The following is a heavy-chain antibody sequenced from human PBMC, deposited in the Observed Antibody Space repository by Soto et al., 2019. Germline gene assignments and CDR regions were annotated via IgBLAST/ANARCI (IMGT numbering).Heavy chain of an antibody. CDR3: ARKSGYCSGGSCYNYWYFDL. Sequence: QVQLVQSGAEVKKPGSSVKVSCKASGGTFSSYAISWVRQAPGQGLEWMGGIIPIFGTANYAQKFQGRVTITADESTSTAYMELSSLRSEDTAVYYCARKSGYCSGGSCYNYWYFDLWGRGTLVTVSS. CDR1: GGTFSSYA. D-gene: IGHD2-15*01. CDR2: IIPIFGTA. J-gene: IGHJ2*01. V-gene: IGHV1-69*12.